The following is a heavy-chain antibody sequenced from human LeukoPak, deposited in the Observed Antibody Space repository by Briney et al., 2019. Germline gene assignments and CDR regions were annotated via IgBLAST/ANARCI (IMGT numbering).Heavy chain of an antibody. CDR1: GFTFSSYW. CDR3: ARSRQLHYFDY. J-gene: IGHJ4*02. Sequence: GGSLRLSCAASGFTFSSYWMHWVRQAPGKGLVWVSRINSDGSSTSYADSVKGRFTISRDNAKNTLYLQMTSLRDEDMDVYYCARSRQLHYFDYWGQGTLVTVSS. CDR2: INSDGSST. D-gene: IGHD3-10*01. V-gene: IGHV3-74*01.